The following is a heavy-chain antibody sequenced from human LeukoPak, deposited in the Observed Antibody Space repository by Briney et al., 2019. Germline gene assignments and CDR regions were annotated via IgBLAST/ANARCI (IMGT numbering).Heavy chain of an antibody. CDR1: GGSISSYY. V-gene: IGHV4-59*01. Sequence: SETLSLTCTVSGGSISSYYWSWIRQPPGKGLEWIGYISYSGGANYNPSLKSRVTISVDTSKNQFSLKLSSVTAADTAVYYCASGKVNYYDTSGYYGGNYFDYWGQGALVTVSS. CDR2: ISYSGGA. D-gene: IGHD3-22*01. J-gene: IGHJ4*02. CDR3: ASGKVNYYDTSGYYGGNYFDY.